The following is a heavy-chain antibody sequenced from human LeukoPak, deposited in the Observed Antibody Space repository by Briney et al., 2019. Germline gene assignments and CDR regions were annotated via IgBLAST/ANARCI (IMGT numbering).Heavy chain of an antibody. CDR3: GTDLYY. Sequence: AKISCKVSGYTFTDYYIHWLQQAPGKGLEWMGLVDPEDGEARYAEMFQGRVTITADTSTDTVYMDLSSLRSDDTAVYYCGTDLYYWGQGTLVTVSS. CDR2: VDPEDGEA. J-gene: IGHJ4*02. V-gene: IGHV1-69-2*01. CDR1: GYTFTDYY.